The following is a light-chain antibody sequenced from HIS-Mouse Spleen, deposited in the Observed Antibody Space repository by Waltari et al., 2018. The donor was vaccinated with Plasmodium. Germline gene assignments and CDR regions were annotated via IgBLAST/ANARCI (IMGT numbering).Light chain of an antibody. CDR2: QDS. Sequence: SYELTQLPSVSVSPGQTASITCPGDKWVYKYACWYQQKPGQSPVIVIYQDSKRPSGIPERFSGSNSGNTATLTISGTQAMDEADYYCQAWDSSTVVFGGGTKLTVL. CDR3: QAWDSSTVV. J-gene: IGLJ2*01. CDR1: KWVYKY. V-gene: IGLV3-1*01.